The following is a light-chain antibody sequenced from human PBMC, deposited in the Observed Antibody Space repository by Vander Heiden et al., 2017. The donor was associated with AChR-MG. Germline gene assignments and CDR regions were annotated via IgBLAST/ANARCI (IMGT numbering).Light chain of an antibody. CDR2: ASS. CDR3: QHDDSYPWT. CDR1: QGISSH. J-gene: IGKJ1*01. Sequence: AIRMTQSPSSFSASTGDRVTITCRASQGISSHLAWYQQKPGKAPKLLIYASSTLQTGVPSRFSDSGSGTEFTLIISRLQSEDLATYYCQHDDSYPWTFGQGTKVEI. V-gene: IGKV1-8*01.